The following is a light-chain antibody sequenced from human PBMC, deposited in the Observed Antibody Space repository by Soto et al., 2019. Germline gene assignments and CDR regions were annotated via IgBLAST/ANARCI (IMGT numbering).Light chain of an antibody. Sequence: DIVMTQSPDSLAVSLGERATINCKSSRSILYSSNNKNYLAWYQRKPGQSPKLLIYWASTRESGVPDRFSGSGSGTDFTLTINSLQAEDVAVYYCQQYYNSPLTFGPGTKVDIK. CDR3: QQYYNSPLT. J-gene: IGKJ3*01. CDR2: WAS. CDR1: RSILYSSNNKNY. V-gene: IGKV4-1*01.